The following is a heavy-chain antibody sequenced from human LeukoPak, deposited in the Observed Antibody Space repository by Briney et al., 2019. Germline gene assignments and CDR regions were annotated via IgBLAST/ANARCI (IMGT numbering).Heavy chain of an antibody. J-gene: IGHJ4*02. CDR1: GGSISAYY. CDR3: AREDYDYVWGSYRPFDY. D-gene: IGHD3-16*02. CDR2: IYHSGST. V-gene: IGHV4-38-2*02. Sequence: PSETLSLTCTVSGGSISAYYWSWIRQPPGKGLEWIGSIYHSGSTYYNPSLKSRVTISVDTSKNQFSLKLSSVTAADTAVYYCAREDYDYVWGSYRPFDYWGQGTLVTVSS.